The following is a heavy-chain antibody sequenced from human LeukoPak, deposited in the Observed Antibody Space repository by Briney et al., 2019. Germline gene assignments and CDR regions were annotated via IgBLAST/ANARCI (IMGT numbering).Heavy chain of an antibody. V-gene: IGHV1-69*13. CDR2: IIPIFGTA. CDR1: GGTFSSYA. J-gene: IGHJ6*03. D-gene: IGHD6-19*01. CDR3: ARGLAVAGTGGGAGYYYYYMDV. Sequence: SVKVSCKASGGTFSSYAISWVRQAPGQGLEWMGGIIPIFGTANYAQKFQGRVTITADESTSTAYMELSSLRSEDTAVYYCARGLAVAGTGGGAGYYYYYMDVWGKGTTVTISS.